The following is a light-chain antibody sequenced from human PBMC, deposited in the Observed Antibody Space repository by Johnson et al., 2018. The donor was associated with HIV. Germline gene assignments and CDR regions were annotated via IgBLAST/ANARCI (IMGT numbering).Light chain of an antibody. CDR1: SSKIGNKY. J-gene: IGLJ1*01. CDR2: DNS. V-gene: IGLV1-51*01. Sequence: QSVLTQPPSVSAAPGQKVTISCSGSSSKIGNKYVSWYQQFPGTAPKVLIYDNSKRPSGIPDRFSGSTSGTSATQVITGLQTGDEADYHCATWDSSLSVYVFGTGTKVTVL. CDR3: ATWDSSLSVYV.